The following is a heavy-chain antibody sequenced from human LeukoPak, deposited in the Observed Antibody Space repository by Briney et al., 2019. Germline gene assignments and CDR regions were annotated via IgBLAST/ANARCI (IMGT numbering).Heavy chain of an antibody. CDR2: IYGSGST. V-gene: IGHV4-30-4*01. Sequence: SQTLSLTCTVSGGSISSGDYYWSWIRQPPGKGLEWIGYIYGSGSTYYNPSFKSRVTISVDTSKKQFSLKLSSVTAADTAVYYCASPGIVAAGTDRGFDYWGQGILVTVSS. CDR1: GGSISSGDYY. D-gene: IGHD6-13*01. J-gene: IGHJ4*02. CDR3: ASPGIVAAGTDRGFDY.